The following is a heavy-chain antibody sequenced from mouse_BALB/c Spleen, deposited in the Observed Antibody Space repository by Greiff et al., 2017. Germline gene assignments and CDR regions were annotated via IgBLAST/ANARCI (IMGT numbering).Heavy chain of an antibody. D-gene: IGHD2-2*01. CDR1: GFSLSRYS. CDR3: ARNGNGYDAYFDY. V-gene: IGHV2-6-4*01. Sequence: VKLVESGPGLVASSQSLSITCTVSGFSLSRYSVHWVRQPPGKGLEWLGMIWGGGSTDYNSALKSRLSISKDNSKSQVFLKMNSLQTDDTAMYYCARNGNGYDAYFDYWGQGTTLTVSS. J-gene: IGHJ2*01. CDR2: IWGGGST.